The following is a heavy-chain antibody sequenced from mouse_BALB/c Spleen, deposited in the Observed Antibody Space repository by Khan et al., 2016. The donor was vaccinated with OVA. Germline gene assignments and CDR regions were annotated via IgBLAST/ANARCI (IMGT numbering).Heavy chain of an antibody. Sequence: EVELVESGGGLVQPGGSRKLSCAASGFTFSDYGMAWVRQAPGKGPEWVAFISDLAYTFYYADTVTGRFTLSRENAKNTLYLEMSSLESGDTAMYYCARGGGTAPFAYWGQGTLVTVSA. CDR2: ISDLAYTF. J-gene: IGHJ3*01. D-gene: IGHD1-2*01. V-gene: IGHV5-15*02. CDR3: ARGGGTAPFAY. CDR1: GFTFSDYG.